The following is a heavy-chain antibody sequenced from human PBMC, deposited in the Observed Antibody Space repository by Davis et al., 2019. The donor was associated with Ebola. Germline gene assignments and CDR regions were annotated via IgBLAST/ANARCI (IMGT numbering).Heavy chain of an antibody. CDR2: IVVGSGNT. J-gene: IGHJ6*04. CDR3: ARGGALYYYYGMDV. V-gene: IGHV1-58*01. Sequence: SVKVSCKASGFTFTSSAVQWVRQARGQRLEWIGWIVVGSGNTNYAQKFQGRVTITADESTSTAYMELSSLRSEDTAVYYCARGGALYYYYGMDVWGKGTTVTVSS. CDR1: GFTFTSSA. D-gene: IGHD3-16*01.